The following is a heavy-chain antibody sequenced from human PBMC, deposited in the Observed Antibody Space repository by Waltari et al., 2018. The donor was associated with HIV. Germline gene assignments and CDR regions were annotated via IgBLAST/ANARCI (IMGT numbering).Heavy chain of an antibody. CDR3: ARENDTSWRALGH. V-gene: IGHV4-4*07. CDR1: GGSISGYS. J-gene: IGHJ4*02. D-gene: IGHD3-16*01. CDR2: MSTSGRT. Sequence: QVQLQESGPGLVKPSETLSLTCTVSGGSISGYSWSWIRQPGGKGLEWIGRMSTSGRTNYNAPRESRVTMSGDTSKNQFSLKLSSVTAADTAVYYCARENDTSWRALGHWGQGTLVTVSS.